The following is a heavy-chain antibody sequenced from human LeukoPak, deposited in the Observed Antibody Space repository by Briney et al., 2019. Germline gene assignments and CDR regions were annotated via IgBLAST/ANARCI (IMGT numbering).Heavy chain of an antibody. CDR1: GFTFDDYA. J-gene: IGHJ4*02. CDR3: AKESTYCSGGSCYYPLDY. CDR2: ISWNSGSI. Sequence: GGSLRLSCAASGFTFDDYAMHWVRQAPGKGLEWVSGISWNSGSIGYADSVKGRFTISRDNAKNSLYLQMNSLRAEDTALYYCAKESTYCSGGSCYYPLDYWGQGTLVTVSS. V-gene: IGHV3-9*01. D-gene: IGHD2-15*01.